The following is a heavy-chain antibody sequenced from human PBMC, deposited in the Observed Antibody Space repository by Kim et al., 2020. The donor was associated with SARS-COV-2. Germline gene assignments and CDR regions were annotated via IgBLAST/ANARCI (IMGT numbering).Heavy chain of an antibody. D-gene: IGHD3-3*01. CDR3: AKRWQRSDFWSGSTIDY. V-gene: IGHV3-30*18. CDR1: GFTFSSYG. J-gene: IGHJ4*02. CDR2: ISYDGSNK. Sequence: GGSLRLSCAASGFTFSSYGMHWVRQAPGKGLEWVAVISYDGSNKYYADSVKGRFTISRDNSKNTLYLQMNSLRAEDTAVYYCAKRWQRSDFWSGSTIDYWGQGTLVTVSS.